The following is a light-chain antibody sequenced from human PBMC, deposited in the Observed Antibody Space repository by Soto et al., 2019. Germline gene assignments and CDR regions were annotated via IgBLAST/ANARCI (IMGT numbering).Light chain of an antibody. CDR1: QSVSSAY. Sequence: EIVLTPSPGTLSLSPVERATLSCRASQSVSSAYLAWYQQKPGQAPRLLIYDVSSRATGIPDRFSGSGSGTDFTLTVSRLEPEDFAVYYCQQYGSSPETFGQGTKVDIK. V-gene: IGKV3-20*01. CDR2: DVS. J-gene: IGKJ1*01. CDR3: QQYGSSPET.